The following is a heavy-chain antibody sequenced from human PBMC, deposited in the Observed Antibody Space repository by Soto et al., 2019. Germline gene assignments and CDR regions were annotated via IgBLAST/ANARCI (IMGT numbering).Heavy chain of an antibody. CDR1: GGTFSSYA. CDR2: IIPIFGTA. Sequence: SVKVSCKASGGTFSSYAISWVRQAPGQGLEWMGGIIPIFGTANYAQKFQGRVTITADESTSTAYMELSSLRSEDTAVYYCAREGHCSGGSCYYYGMDVWGQGTTVTVSS. CDR3: AREGHCSGGSCYYYGMDV. J-gene: IGHJ6*02. V-gene: IGHV1-69*13. D-gene: IGHD2-15*01.